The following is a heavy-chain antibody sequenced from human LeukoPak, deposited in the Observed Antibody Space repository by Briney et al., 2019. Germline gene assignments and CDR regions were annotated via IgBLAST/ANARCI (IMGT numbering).Heavy chain of an antibody. CDR3: AKDSGQIDYYDSTAFEYYFDD. V-gene: IGHV1-18*01. Sequence: GASVKVSCKASGYTFTSYGISWVRQAPGQGLEWMGWISAYNGNTNYAQKLQGRVTMTTDTSTSTAYMELRSLRSDDTAVYYCAKDSGQIDYYDSTAFEYYFDDWGQGTQVTVSS. J-gene: IGHJ4*02. CDR2: ISAYNGNT. CDR1: GYTFTSYG. D-gene: IGHD3-22*01.